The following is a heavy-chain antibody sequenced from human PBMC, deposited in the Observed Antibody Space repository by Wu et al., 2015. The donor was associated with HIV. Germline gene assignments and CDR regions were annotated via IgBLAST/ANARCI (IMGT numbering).Heavy chain of an antibody. CDR2: INPYSGGT. V-gene: IGHV1-2*02. J-gene: IGHJ3*02. CDR1: GYTFDDYK. Sequence: QVQLVQSGAEVKKPGASVKVSCETFGYTFDDYKIHWVRQAPGQGLEWMGWINPYSGGTHYAQKFQGRVRMTRDASIDTAYMELSRLRPDDTAVYYCARDTIFGSNDYHRQNDAFDIWGQGTLVSVSS. CDR3: ARDTIFGSNDYHRQNDAFDI. D-gene: IGHD3-3*01.